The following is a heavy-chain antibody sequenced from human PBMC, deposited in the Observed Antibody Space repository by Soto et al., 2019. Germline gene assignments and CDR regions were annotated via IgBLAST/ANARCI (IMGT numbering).Heavy chain of an antibody. CDR2: ISYDGSNK. V-gene: IGHV3-30-3*01. Sequence: QVQLVESGGGVVQPGRSLRLSCAASGFTFSSYAMHWVRQAPGKGLEWVADISYDGSNKYYADSVKGRFTISRDNSKNTLYLQMNSLRAEDTAVYYCASDIVVVVAARGAFDIWGQGTMDTVSS. CDR1: GFTFSSYA. D-gene: IGHD2-15*01. J-gene: IGHJ3*02. CDR3: ASDIVVVVAARGAFDI.